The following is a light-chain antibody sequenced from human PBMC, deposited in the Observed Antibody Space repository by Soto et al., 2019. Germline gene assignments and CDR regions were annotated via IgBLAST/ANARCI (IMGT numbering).Light chain of an antibody. Sequence: QSVLTQPASVSGSPGQSITISCTGTSSDVGGYNYVSWYQQHPGEAPKLIIYEVSNRPSGVSNRFSGFKSDNTASLTISGLQSEDEANYYCSSYTSTSTLVAFGGGTKLTVL. CDR2: EVS. V-gene: IGLV2-14*01. J-gene: IGLJ2*01. CDR1: SSDVGGYNY. CDR3: SSYTSTSTLVA.